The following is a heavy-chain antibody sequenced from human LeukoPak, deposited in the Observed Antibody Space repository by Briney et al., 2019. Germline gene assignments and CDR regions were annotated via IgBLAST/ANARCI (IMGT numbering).Heavy chain of an antibody. CDR3: ARGRVSQGSYGYRSFNFDY. CDR2: INPNSGGT. D-gene: IGHD5-18*01. Sequence: ASVKVSCKASGYTFTGYYMHWVRQAPGQGLEWMGWINPNSGGTNYAQKFQGRVTMTRDTSISTAYMELSRLRSDDTAVYYCARGRVSQGSYGYRSFNFDYWGQGTLVTVSS. J-gene: IGHJ4*02. V-gene: IGHV1-2*02. CDR1: GYTFTGYY.